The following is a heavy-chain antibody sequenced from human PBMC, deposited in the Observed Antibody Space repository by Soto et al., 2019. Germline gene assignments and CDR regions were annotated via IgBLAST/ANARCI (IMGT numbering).Heavy chain of an antibody. J-gene: IGHJ4*02. CDR1: GGSIRSYY. CDR3: ASGNSVAYCSGTRCFSLDF. V-gene: IGHV4-59*12. D-gene: IGHD2-15*01. Sequence: SETLSLTCTVSGGSIRSYYWSWVRQSPGKGLEWIGYVYYSGGAKYNPSLNSRVTISIDTSKNQFSLKLNSVTAADTAVYYCASGNSVAYCSGTRCFSLDFWGQGTLVTVSS. CDR2: VYYSGGA.